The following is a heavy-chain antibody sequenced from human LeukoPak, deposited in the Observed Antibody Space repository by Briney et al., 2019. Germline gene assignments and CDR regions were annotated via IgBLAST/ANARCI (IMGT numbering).Heavy chain of an antibody. D-gene: IGHD1-26*01. CDR2: INPSGGST. V-gene: IGHV1-46*01. CDR1: GYTFINYY. CDR3: ARSYSGSYYAESGVDY. J-gene: IGHJ4*02. Sequence: GASVKVSCKASGYTFINYYMHWVRQAPGQGVEWMGIINPSGGSTRNAQKFQGRVTKTRDTSTSTVYMELSSLRSEDTAVYYCARSYSGSYYAESGVDYWGQGTLVTVSS.